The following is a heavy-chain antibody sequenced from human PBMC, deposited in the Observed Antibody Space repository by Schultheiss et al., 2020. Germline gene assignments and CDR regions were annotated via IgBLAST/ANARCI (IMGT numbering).Heavy chain of an antibody. J-gene: IGHJ4*02. CDR2: ISYDGSNK. CDR3: ASIAAVTAY. V-gene: IGHV3-30*03. D-gene: IGHD6-13*01. CDR1: GFTFSSYG. Sequence: GGSLRLSCAASGFTFSSYGMHWVRQAPGKGLEWVAVISYDGSNKYYADSVKGRFTISRDNSKNTLYLQMNSLRAEDTAVYYCASIAAVTAYWGQGTLVTVPS.